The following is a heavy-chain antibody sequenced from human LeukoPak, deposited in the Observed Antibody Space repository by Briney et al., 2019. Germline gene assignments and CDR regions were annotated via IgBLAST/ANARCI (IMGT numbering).Heavy chain of an antibody. CDR1: GFTFSNVW. J-gene: IGHJ4*02. CDR2: ISSSSGAI. V-gene: IGHV3-48*02. Sequence: PGGSLRLSCAASGFTFSNVWMNWVRQAPGKGLEWISYISSSSGAIYYADSVKGRFTISRDNAKNSLYLQMSSLRDEDTAIYYCAQKGGTDHWGQGTLVTVSS. CDR3: AQKGGTDH. D-gene: IGHD2-15*01.